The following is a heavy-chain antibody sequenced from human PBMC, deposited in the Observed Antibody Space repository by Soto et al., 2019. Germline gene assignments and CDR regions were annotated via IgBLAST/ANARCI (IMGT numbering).Heavy chain of an antibody. D-gene: IGHD6-19*01. CDR3: AKWLVPSSHGMDV. CDR2: ISYDGSNK. Sequence: GGSLRLSCAASGFTFSSYGMHLVRQAPGKGLEWVAVISYDGSNKYYADSVKGRFTISRDNSKNTLYLQMNSLRAEDTAVYYCAKWLVPSSHGMDVWGQGTTVTVSS. V-gene: IGHV3-30*18. J-gene: IGHJ6*02. CDR1: GFTFSSYG.